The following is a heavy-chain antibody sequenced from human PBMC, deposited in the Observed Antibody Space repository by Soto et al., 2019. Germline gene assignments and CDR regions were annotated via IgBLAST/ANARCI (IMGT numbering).Heavy chain of an antibody. V-gene: IGHV3-48*02. CDR2: ITSSGDSI. Sequence: EVQLLESGGGLINPGGSLRLSCVAAGFRFSDHSMNWVRQAPGKGLEWVSYITSSGDSIYYADSVKGRFTVSRDNAKNSLFLQMNRLRDEDPAVYYCARSPKGSRVTSWGQGPLVTVSS. D-gene: IGHD4-17*01. CDR3: ARSPKGSRVTS. J-gene: IGHJ4*02. CDR1: GFRFSDHS.